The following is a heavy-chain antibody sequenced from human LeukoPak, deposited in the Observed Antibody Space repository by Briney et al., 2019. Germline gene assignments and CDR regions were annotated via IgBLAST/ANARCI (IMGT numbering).Heavy chain of an antibody. CDR1: GFTFSKYG. J-gene: IGHJ4*02. CDR2: IRYDGSQE. Sequence: GGSLRLSCEVSGFTFSKYGMHWARQAPGKGLEWVSTIRYDGSQEYYADSVRGRFTISRDNSGNTLFLQMNSLGAEDTAVYYCVRDTITYDIFTGSPDYWGQGTLVIVSS. V-gene: IGHV3-30*02. CDR3: VRDTITYDIFTGSPDY. D-gene: IGHD3-9*01.